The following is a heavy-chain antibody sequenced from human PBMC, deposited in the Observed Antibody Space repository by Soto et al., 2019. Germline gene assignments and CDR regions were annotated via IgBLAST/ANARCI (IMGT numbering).Heavy chain of an antibody. Sequence: QVRLVQSGAEVKKPGSSVKVSCKASGGTFSSYTISWVRQAPGQGLEWMGRIIPILGVAHYAQNFQGRVTITADKSTSTAYMELRSLRSEDTAVYYCAREIFCTSTSCYGDPYNWFDPWGQGTLVTVSS. D-gene: IGHD2-2*01. CDR2: IIPILGVA. V-gene: IGHV1-69*02. CDR3: AREIFCTSTSCYGDPYNWFDP. CDR1: GGTFSSYT. J-gene: IGHJ5*02.